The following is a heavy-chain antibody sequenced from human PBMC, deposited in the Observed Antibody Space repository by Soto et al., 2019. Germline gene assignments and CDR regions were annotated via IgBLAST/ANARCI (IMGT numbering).Heavy chain of an antibody. V-gene: IGHV4-31*03. CDR3: AREDINESFFDY. D-gene: IGHD2-8*01. CDR1: GGYISSGGNY. Sequence: SETLSLTCSVSGGYISSGGNYWSWIRQHPGKGLEWIGFIYYTGHTKYNAALKSRASISADMSENQFSLTLTSVTAADTAVYYCAREDINESFFDYWGPGTLVTVSS. J-gene: IGHJ4*02. CDR2: IYYTGHT.